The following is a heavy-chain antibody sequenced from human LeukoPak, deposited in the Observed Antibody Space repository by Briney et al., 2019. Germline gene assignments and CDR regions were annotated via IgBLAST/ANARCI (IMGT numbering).Heavy chain of an antibody. J-gene: IGHJ6*03. Sequence: SETLSLTCTVSGGSISSTSYYWDWVRHPPGKGQEWIGNVYYGGNTFYNSSLESRVTISVDMSKNQFSLKLTSLTAADTAVYYCARQRADYFYHYLDVWGKGTSVTVSS. CDR3: ARQRADYFYHYLDV. CDR2: VYYGGNT. CDR1: GGSISSTSYY. V-gene: IGHV4-39*01.